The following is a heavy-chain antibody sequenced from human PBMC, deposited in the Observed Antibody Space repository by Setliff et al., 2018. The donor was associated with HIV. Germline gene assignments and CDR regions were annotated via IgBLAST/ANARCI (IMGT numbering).Heavy chain of an antibody. D-gene: IGHD2-8*01. CDR2: FGGSAVTT. CDR1: GFTFSSYA. J-gene: IGHJ3*02. Sequence: GGSLRLSCAASGFTFSSYAMTWVRQAPGKGLEWVSTFGGSAVTTYYANAVKGRFTISRDNSKNTLYLQMNILRADDTAVYYCAKGVGVATPGDTLDAFHMWGQGTMVTVSS. CDR3: AKGVGVATPGDTLDAFHM. V-gene: IGHV3-23*01.